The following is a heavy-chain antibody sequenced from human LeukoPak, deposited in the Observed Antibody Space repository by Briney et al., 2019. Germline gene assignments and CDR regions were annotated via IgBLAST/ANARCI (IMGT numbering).Heavy chain of an antibody. CDR3: AKGSAGSSDTCYFDY. CDR2: IWYDGSNK. J-gene: IGHJ4*02. Sequence: GGSLRLSCAASGFTFSSYGMHWVRQAPGKGLEWVAVIWYDGSNKYYADSVKGRFTISRDNSKNTLYLQMNSLRAEDTAAYYCAKGSAGSSDTCYFDYWGQGAPVTVSS. D-gene: IGHD1-14*01. CDR1: GFTFSSYG. V-gene: IGHV3-33*06.